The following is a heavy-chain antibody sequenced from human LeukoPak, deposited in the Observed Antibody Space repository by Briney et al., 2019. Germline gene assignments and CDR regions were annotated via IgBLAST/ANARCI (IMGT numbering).Heavy chain of an antibody. D-gene: IGHD3-10*01. CDR1: GGPISTRYYS. V-gene: IGHV4-39*01. CDR3: ASLYFYGSGSFPNY. CDR2: IHDSGST. Sequence: PSETLSLTCAVSGGPISTRYYSWGWIRQPPGKGLEWIGTIHDSGSTYYSPSLKSQVTISVDTSNNQFSLKLSSVTAGDTAVYYCASLYFYGSGSFPNYWGQGILVTVST. J-gene: IGHJ4*02.